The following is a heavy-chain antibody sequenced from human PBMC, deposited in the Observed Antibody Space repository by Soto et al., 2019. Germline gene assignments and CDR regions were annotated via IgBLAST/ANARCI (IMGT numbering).Heavy chain of an antibody. CDR1: GFTFSSYW. D-gene: IGHD6-13*01. CDR2: IKQDGSEK. Sequence: EVQLVESGGGLVQPGGSLRLSCAASGFTFSSYWMSWVRQAPGKGLEWVANIKQDGSEKYYVDSVKGRFTISRDNAKNSLYLQMNSLRAEDTAVYYCERCGSSWYYYYYGMDVWGQGTTVTVSS. J-gene: IGHJ6*02. V-gene: IGHV3-7*01. CDR3: ERCGSSWYYYYYGMDV.